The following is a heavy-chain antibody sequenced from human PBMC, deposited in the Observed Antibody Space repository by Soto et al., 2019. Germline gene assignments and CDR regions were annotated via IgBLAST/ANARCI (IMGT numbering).Heavy chain of an antibody. CDR3: ARVSSSWYQGASDY. Sequence: QVQLQESGPGLVKPSETLSLTCTVSGGPISSYYWSWIRQPPGKGLEWIGYIYYSGSTNYNPSLKSRVTISVDTSKNQFSLKLSSVTAADTAVYYCARVSSSWYQGASDYWGQGTLVTVSS. J-gene: IGHJ4*02. D-gene: IGHD6-13*01. CDR2: IYYSGST. V-gene: IGHV4-59*01. CDR1: GGPISSYY.